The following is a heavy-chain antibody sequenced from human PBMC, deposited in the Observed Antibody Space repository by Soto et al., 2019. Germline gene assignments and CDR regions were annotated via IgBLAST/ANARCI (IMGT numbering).Heavy chain of an antibody. Sequence: GGSLRLSCAASGFTFSDYWMSWVRQAPGKGLEWVANIKQDGSEIYFLDSVGGRFTISRDNAKNSLYLQMNSLRAEDTAVYYCAKSGITMVRGVIRTKGYGMDVWGQGTTVTVSS. V-gene: IGHV3-7*03. J-gene: IGHJ6*02. D-gene: IGHD3-10*01. CDR3: AKSGITMVRGVIRTKGYGMDV. CDR1: GFTFSDYW. CDR2: IKQDGSEI.